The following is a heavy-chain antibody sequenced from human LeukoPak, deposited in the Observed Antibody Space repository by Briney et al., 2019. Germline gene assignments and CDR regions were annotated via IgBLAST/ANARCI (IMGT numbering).Heavy chain of an antibody. CDR3: ARGQEVVAENYFDY. J-gene: IGHJ4*02. CDR1: GGSISSGSYY. CDR2: IYPSGTT. V-gene: IGHV4-61*02. D-gene: IGHD5-12*01. Sequence: SQTLSLTCTVSGGSISSGSYYWSWIRQPAGKGLEWIGRIYPSGTTNYNPSLKSRGTISVDTSKNQFSLKLRSVTAADTAVYYCARGQEVVAENYFDYWGQGTLVTVSS.